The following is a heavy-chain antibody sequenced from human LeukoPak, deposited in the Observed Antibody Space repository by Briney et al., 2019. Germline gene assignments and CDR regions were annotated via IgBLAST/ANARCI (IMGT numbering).Heavy chain of an antibody. D-gene: IGHD3-3*01. CDR1: GGSISSYY. CDR2: IYYSERT. V-gene: IGHV4-59*01. CDR3: ARDFRGFVLYY. J-gene: IGHJ4*02. Sequence: SETLSLTCTVSGGSISSYYWSWIRQPPGKGLEWIGYIYYSERTNYNPTLKSRVTISVDTSKDQFSLEQSSVTAADTAVYYCARDFRGFVLYYWGQGTLVTVSS.